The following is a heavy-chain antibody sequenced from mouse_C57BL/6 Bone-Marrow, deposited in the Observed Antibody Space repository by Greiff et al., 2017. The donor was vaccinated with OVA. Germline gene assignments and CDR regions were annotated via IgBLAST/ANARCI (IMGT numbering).Heavy chain of an antibody. D-gene: IGHD3-2*02. V-gene: IGHV1-55*01. CDR2: IYPGSGST. CDR1: GYTFTSYW. J-gene: IGHJ2*01. Sequence: QVQLQQSGAELVKPGASVKMSCKASGYTFTSYWITWVKQRPGQGLEWIGDIYPGSGSTNYNEKFKSKATLTVDTSSSTAYMQLSSLTSEDSAVYYCARETAQATDFDYWGQGTTLTVSS. CDR3: ARETAQATDFDY.